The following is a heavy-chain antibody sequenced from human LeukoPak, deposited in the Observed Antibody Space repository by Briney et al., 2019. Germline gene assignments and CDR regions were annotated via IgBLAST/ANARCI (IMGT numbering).Heavy chain of an antibody. J-gene: IGHJ4*02. CDR2: IRYGGST. D-gene: IGHD6-13*01. CDR3: ASAAAVTNSWYYFDY. V-gene: IGHV4-30-4*01. Sequence: SETLSLTCTVSGDSVSSGDHHWSWIRQPPGKGLEWIGYIRYGGSTYYNPSLKSRVIISVDMSKNQFSLSLNSLSAADSAVYYCASAAAVTNSWYYFDYWGQGTLVTVSS. CDR1: GDSVSSGDHH.